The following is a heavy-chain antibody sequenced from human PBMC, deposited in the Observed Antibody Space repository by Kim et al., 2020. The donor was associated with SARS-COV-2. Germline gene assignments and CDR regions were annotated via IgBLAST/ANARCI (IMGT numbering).Heavy chain of an antibody. CDR1: GGSISSRSYY. Sequence: SETLSLTCTVSGGSISSRSYYWGWIRQPPGKGLEWIGSIYYSGSTYYNPSLKSRVTISVDTSKNQFSLKLSSVTAADTAVYYCARAEGGLLWFGGGFDYWGQGTLVTVSS. CDR3: ARAEGGLLWFGGGFDY. J-gene: IGHJ4*02. D-gene: IGHD3-10*01. CDR2: IYYSGST. V-gene: IGHV4-39*07.